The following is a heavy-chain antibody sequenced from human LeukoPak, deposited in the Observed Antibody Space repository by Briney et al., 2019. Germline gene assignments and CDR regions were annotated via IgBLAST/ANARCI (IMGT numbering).Heavy chain of an antibody. V-gene: IGHV3-30*18. D-gene: IGHD3-22*01. J-gene: IGHJ4*02. CDR1: GFTFSSYG. Sequence: PGGSLRLSCAASGFTFSSYGVHWVRQAPGKGLEWVAVISYDGSSAHYGDSVKGGFTISRDNSKNTLYLQMNSLRAEDTAVYYCAKEVYHDSSAYSDYWGQGTLVTVSS. CDR2: ISYDGSSA. CDR3: AKEVYHDSSAYSDY.